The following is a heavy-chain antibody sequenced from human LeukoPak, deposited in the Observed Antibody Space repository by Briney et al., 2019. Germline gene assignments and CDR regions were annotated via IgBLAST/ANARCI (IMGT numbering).Heavy chain of an antibody. Sequence: GESLKISCKGSGYSFTSYWIGWVRQMPGKGLEWMGIIYPGDSDTRYSPSFQGQVTISADKSISTAYLQWSSLKASDTAMYYCAGHSTGYSYHNWFDPWGQGTLVTVSS. J-gene: IGHJ5*02. V-gene: IGHV5-51*01. CDR1: GYSFTSYW. D-gene: IGHD5-18*01. CDR2: IYPGDSDT. CDR3: AGHSTGYSYHNWFDP.